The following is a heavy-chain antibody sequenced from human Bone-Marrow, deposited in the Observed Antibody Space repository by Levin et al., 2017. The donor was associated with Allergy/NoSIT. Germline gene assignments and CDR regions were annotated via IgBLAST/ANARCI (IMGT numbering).Heavy chain of an antibody. CDR2: ISGGGGST. CDR3: AKGFSFGGLIVLPDY. D-gene: IGHD3-16*02. Sequence: GESLKISCAASGFSFSSYAMSWVRQAPGKGLEWVSAISGGGGSTYYADSVKGRFTISRDKSKNTLYLQMTSLRAEDTALYYCAKGFSFGGLIVLPDYWGQGTLVTVSS. CDR1: GFSFSSYA. V-gene: IGHV3-23*01. J-gene: IGHJ4*02.